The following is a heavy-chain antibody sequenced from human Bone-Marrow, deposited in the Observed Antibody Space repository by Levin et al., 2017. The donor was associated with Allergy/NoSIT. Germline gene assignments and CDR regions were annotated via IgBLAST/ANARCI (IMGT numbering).Heavy chain of an antibody. CDR1: GFTFSNYA. J-gene: IGHJ4*02. V-gene: IGHV3-23*01. D-gene: IGHD6-19*01. Sequence: GESLKISCAASGFTFSNYAMNWVRQAPGTGLEWVSGISNSGGSTFYADTVKGRFTISRDTSKNTLYLQMNSLRAEDTAMYYCAKHASGWYEDYFDSWGQGTLVTVSS. CDR3: AKHASGWYEDYFDS. CDR2: ISNSGGST.